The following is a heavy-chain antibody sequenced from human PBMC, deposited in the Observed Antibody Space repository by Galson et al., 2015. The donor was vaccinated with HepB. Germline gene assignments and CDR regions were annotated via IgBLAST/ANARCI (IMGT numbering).Heavy chain of an antibody. J-gene: IGHJ4*02. Sequence: SLRLSCAASGFTFSSSAMSWVRLAPGKGLEWVSAISGTGFSAYYPDSVKGRCTISRDNSKNTMYLQMNRLRVEDTALYYCAKIGGDGWYYFGYWGRGTLVTVSS. CDR3: AKIGGDGWYYFGY. CDR1: GFTFSSSA. D-gene: IGHD6-19*01. V-gene: IGHV3-23*01. CDR2: ISGTGFSA.